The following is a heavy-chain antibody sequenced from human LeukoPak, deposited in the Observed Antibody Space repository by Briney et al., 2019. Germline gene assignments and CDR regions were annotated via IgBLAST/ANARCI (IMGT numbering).Heavy chain of an antibody. Sequence: SETLSLTCTVSGASMSRYYWSWIRQPPGKGLEWIGHIYYSGSTNYNPSLKNRVSISVDTSRNQFSLKLSSVTAADTAVHYCARAGRDYSTSLLDYWGQGTLVTVSS. CDR1: GASMSRYY. CDR2: IYYSGST. J-gene: IGHJ4*02. V-gene: IGHV4-59*01. CDR3: ARAGRDYSTSLLDY. D-gene: IGHD6-6*01.